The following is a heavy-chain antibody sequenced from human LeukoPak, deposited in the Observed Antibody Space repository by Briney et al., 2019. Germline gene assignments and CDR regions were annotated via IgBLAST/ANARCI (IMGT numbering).Heavy chain of an antibody. CDR1: GYTFTSYD. V-gene: IGHV1-46*01. D-gene: IGHD4-17*01. J-gene: IGHJ6*02. CDR3: ARDRDNDYGDYSWSGGMDV. CDR2: INPSGGST. Sequence: ASVKVSCKASGYTFTSYDFNWVRQAPGQGLEWMGIINPSGGSTSYAQKFQGRVTMTRDTSTSTVYMELSSLRSEDTAVYYCARDRDNDYGDYSWSGGMDVWGQGTTVTVS.